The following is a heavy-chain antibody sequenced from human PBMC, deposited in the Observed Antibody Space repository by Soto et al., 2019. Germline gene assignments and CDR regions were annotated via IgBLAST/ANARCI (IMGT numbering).Heavy chain of an antibody. J-gene: IGHJ6*02. CDR3: TRHERDYDFWSDNYYYGMDV. CDR1: GFTFSGSA. Sequence: LRLSCAASGFTFSGSAMHWVRQASGKGLEWVGRIRSKANSYATAYAASVKGRFTISRDDSKNTAYLQMNSLKTADTAGYYCTRHERDYDFWSDNYYYGMDVWGQGTTVTVSS. V-gene: IGHV3-73*01. CDR2: IRSKANSYAT. D-gene: IGHD3-3*01.